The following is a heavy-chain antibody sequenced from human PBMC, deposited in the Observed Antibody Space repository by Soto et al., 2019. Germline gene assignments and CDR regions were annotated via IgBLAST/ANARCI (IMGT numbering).Heavy chain of an antibody. CDR2: VYNTGST. CDR3: ARVGSYYIFDY. CDR1: GGSISSNSYY. D-gene: IGHD1-26*01. J-gene: IGHJ4*02. Sequence: PSETLSLTCTVSGGSISSNSYYWGWIRQPPGKGLEWIANVYNTGSTYYNPSLKGRATISADTSKNQFSLKPNSVTAADTAVYYCARVGSYYIFDYWGQGTLVTVSS. V-gene: IGHV4-39*01.